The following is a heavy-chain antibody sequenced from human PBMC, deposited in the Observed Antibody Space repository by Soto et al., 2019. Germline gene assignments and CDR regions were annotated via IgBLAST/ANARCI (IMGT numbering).Heavy chain of an antibody. J-gene: IGHJ4*02. CDR3: APGWQMAPIWTD. CDR1: GFTFSNYA. CDR2: IDESDDIT. V-gene: IGHV3-23*01. Sequence: EAQLLESGGGLVQPGGSLRLSCTASGFTFSNYAMSWVRQAPGKGLEWVSTIDESDDITRYAGSVKGRFTISRDKPKSTLYLQMNSLRAEDTAVYYCAPGWQMAPIWTDWGQGTLVTVSS. D-gene: IGHD3-3*01.